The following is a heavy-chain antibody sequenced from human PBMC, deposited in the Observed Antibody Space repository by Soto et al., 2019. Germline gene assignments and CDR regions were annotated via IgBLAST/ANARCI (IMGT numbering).Heavy chain of an antibody. V-gene: IGHV1-69*01. CDR1: GGTFSSYG. J-gene: IGHJ4*02. CDR2: IIPIFGTA. CDR3: ARGFEYSTSSPFDY. Sequence: QVQLVQSGAEVKKPGSSVKVSCKASGGTFSSYGINWVRQAPGQGLEWMGGIIPIFGTAYYAQNFQGRVTITADESTSTAYMELMSLRSEDTAVYYCARGFEYSTSSPFDYWGQGTLVTVSS. D-gene: IGHD6-6*01.